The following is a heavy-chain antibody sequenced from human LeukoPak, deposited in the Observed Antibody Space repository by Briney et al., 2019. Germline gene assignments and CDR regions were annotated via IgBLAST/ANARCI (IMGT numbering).Heavy chain of an antibody. CDR2: MNPNSGNT. J-gene: IGHJ3*02. Sequence: GASVKVSCKASGYTFTSYDINWVRQATGQGLEWRGWMNPNSGNTGYAQKFQGRVTMTRNTSISTAYMELSSLRSEDTAVYYCARSILGDDAFDIWGQGTMVTVSS. D-gene: IGHD3-16*01. CDR1: GYTFTSYD. CDR3: ARSILGDDAFDI. V-gene: IGHV1-8*01.